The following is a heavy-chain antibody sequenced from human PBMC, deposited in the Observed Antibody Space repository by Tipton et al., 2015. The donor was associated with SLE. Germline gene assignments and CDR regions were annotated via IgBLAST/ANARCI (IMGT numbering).Heavy chain of an antibody. CDR2: LYYSGTT. J-gene: IGHJ3*01. D-gene: IGHD1-26*01. Sequence: TLSLTCIVSGGSVSSGASYWGWIRQPPGKGLEWIGSLYYSGTTYYNTSLKGRVTISIDTSKNQFSLKLTSVAAADTAMYYCASLVGVSTSGAFDLWGQGTMVTVSS. CDR1: GGSVSSGASY. CDR3: ASLVGVSTSGAFDL. V-gene: IGHV4-39*07.